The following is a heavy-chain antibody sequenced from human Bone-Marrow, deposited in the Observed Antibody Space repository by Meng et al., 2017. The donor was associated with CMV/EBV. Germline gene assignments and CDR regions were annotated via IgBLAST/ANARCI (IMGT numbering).Heavy chain of an antibody. Sequence: GESLKISCVASGFTLNGYWMNWVRQAPGEGLVWVSGINTDERTTAYADSVKGRFTISRDNAKKTVYLQMNSLRDEDTAVYYCARGGGTAGLRDLWGQGTLVTVSS. CDR3: ARGGGTAGLRDL. J-gene: IGHJ1*01. D-gene: IGHD6-13*01. CDR2: INTDERTT. V-gene: IGHV3-74*01. CDR1: GFTLNGYW.